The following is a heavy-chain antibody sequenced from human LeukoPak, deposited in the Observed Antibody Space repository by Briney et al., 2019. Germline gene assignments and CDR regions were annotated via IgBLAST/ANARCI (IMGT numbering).Heavy chain of an antibody. Sequence: PSETLSLTCTVSGGSISTSNYYWGWIRQPPGKGLEWVSGITWNGGSTGYADSVKGRFTISRDNSKNTLYLQMNSLRAEDTAVYYCARFSGSYCYDYWGQGTLVTVSS. V-gene: IGHV3-20*04. CDR1: GGSISTSNYY. D-gene: IGHD1-26*01. J-gene: IGHJ4*02. CDR3: ARFSGSYCYDY. CDR2: ITWNGGST.